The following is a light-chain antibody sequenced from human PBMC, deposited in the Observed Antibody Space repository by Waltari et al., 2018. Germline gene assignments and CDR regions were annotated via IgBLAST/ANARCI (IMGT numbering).Light chain of an antibody. V-gene: IGLV8-61*01. CDR3: VLYLGSGIWV. Sequence: QTVVTQEPSLSVSPGGTVTLTCSLSSGSVSTTSYPSWYQQTPGQAPRTLVYKINIRSSGVPDRCSGSMLGNKAALTITGAQAEDESDYYCVLYLGSGIWVFGGGTKLTVL. J-gene: IGLJ3*02. CDR1: SGSVSTTSY. CDR2: KIN.